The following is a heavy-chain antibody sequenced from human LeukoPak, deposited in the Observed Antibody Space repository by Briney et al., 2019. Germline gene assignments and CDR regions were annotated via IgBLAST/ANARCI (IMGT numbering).Heavy chain of an antibody. D-gene: IGHD1-26*01. Sequence: GGSLRLSCAASGFTFNVYTMNWVRQAPGKGLEWVSSISSRGKYTYYADSVKGRFAISRDDANNSLYLQMNSLRADDTSVYYCASAYSGRFQWGRGTLVTVSS. CDR3: ASAYSGRFQ. CDR2: ISSRGKYT. V-gene: IGHV3-21*01. CDR1: GFTFNVYT. J-gene: IGHJ4*02.